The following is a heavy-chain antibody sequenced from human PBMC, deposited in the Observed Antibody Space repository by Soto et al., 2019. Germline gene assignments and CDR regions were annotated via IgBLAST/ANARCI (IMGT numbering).Heavy chain of an antibody. J-gene: IGHJ6*02. Sequence: GESLKISCKGSGYSFTSYWIGWVRQMPGKGLEWMGIIYPGDSDTRYSPSFQGQVTISADKSISTAYLQWSGLKASDTAMYYCARSSSSWKLYYCYGMDVWGQGTTVTVSS. CDR1: GYSFTSYW. D-gene: IGHD6-13*01. CDR2: IYPGDSDT. CDR3: ARSSSSWKLYYCYGMDV. V-gene: IGHV5-51*01.